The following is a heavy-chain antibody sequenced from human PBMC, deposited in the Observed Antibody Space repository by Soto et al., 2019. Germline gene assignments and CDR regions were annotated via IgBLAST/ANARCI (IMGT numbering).Heavy chain of an antibody. J-gene: IGHJ6*02. Sequence: GSLRLSCSASGFTFSSYATHWVRQAPGKGLEYVSAISSNGGSTYYADSVKGRFTISRDNSKNTLYLQMSSLRAEDTAVYYCVKDRSSGSSSLYYYYGMDVWGQGTTVAVYS. V-gene: IGHV3-64D*06. CDR2: ISSNGGST. D-gene: IGHD6-6*01. CDR3: VKDRSSGSSSLYYYYGMDV. CDR1: GFTFSSYA.